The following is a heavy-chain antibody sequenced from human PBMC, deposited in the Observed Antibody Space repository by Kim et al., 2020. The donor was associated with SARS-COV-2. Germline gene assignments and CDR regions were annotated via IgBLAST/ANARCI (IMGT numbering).Heavy chain of an antibody. V-gene: IGHV3-15*01. D-gene: IGHD2-2*01. Sequence: AAPVKGRFTISRDDSKNTLYLQMNSLKTEDTAVYYCTTTPPWVVPYAADYWGQGTLVTVSS. CDR3: TTTPPWVVPYAADY. J-gene: IGHJ4*02.